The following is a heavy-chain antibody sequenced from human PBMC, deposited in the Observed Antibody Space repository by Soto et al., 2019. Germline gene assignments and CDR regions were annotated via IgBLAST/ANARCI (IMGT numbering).Heavy chain of an antibody. J-gene: IGHJ6*02. V-gene: IGHV3-48*01. D-gene: IGHD6-19*01. CDR2: ISSSSSTI. CDR1: GFTFSSYS. CDR3: AKDNVDLIAVARTRSVIGMDV. Sequence: GGSLRLSCAASGFTFSSYSMNWVRQAPGKGLEWISYISSSSSTIYYADSVKGRFTISRDNAKNSLYLQMNSLRAEDTAVYYCAKDNVDLIAVARTRSVIGMDVWGQGTTVNVSS.